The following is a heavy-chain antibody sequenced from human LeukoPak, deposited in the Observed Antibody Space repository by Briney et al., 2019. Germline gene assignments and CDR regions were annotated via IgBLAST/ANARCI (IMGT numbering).Heavy chain of an antibody. CDR2: IYYSGST. Sequence: MPSETLSLTCTVSGGSISSYYWSWIRQPPGKGLEWIGYIYYSGSTNYNPSLKSRVTISVDTSKNQFSLKLSSVTAADTAVYYCARDPYLTGYWGQGTLVTVSS. J-gene: IGHJ4*02. CDR3: ARDPYLTGY. D-gene: IGHD2-2*02. V-gene: IGHV4-59*01. CDR1: GGSISSYY.